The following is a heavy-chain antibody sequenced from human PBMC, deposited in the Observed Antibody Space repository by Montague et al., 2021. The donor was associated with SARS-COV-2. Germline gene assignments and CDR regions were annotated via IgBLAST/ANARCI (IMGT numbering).Heavy chain of an antibody. Sequence: SLRLSCAASGFTFSGYAMHWVRQAPGKGLEWVAVISYDGSNKYYADSVKGRFTISRDNSKNTLYLQMNSLRAEDTAVYYCARDSPLSGYSNYYFDYWGQGTLITVSS. CDR2: ISYDGSNK. CDR1: GFTFSGYA. J-gene: IGHJ4*02. V-gene: IGHV3-30-3*01. CDR3: ARDSPLSGYSNYYFDY. D-gene: IGHD4-11*01.